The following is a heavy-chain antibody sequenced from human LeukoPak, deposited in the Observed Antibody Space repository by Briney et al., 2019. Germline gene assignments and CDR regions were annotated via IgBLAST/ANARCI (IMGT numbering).Heavy chain of an antibody. D-gene: IGHD1-1*01. J-gene: IGHJ4*02. Sequence: PGGSLRLSCAASGFTFSNYGMHWVRQAPGKGLEWVALLWYDGANKNYADSVEGRFTISRDNSKNTVYLQMTSLRAEDTALYYCARDPSGSWNDVGTFDSWGQGTLVSVSS. CDR2: LWYDGANK. CDR1: GFTFSNYG. V-gene: IGHV3-33*01. CDR3: ARDPSGSWNDVGTFDS.